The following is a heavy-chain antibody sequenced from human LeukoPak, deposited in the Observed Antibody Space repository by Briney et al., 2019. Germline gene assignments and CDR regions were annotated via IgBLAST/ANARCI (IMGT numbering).Heavy chain of an antibody. CDR1: GGSFSGYH. CDR2: INHSGST. Sequence: PSETLSLTCAVYGGSFSGYHWSWIRQPPGKGLEWIGEINHSGSTNYNPSLKSRVTISVDTSKNQFSLKLSSVTAADTAVYYCARGLYDKYYFDYWGQGTLVTVSS. CDR3: ARGLYDKYYFDY. J-gene: IGHJ4*02. D-gene: IGHD5/OR15-5a*01. V-gene: IGHV4-34*01.